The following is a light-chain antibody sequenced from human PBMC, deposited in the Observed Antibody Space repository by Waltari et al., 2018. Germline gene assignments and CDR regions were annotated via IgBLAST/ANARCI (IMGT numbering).Light chain of an antibody. CDR3: QQCNDWPYT. Sequence: EIVMTQSPATLSLAPGERATLSCRASLSVGTELAWYQQKPGQPPRLLIYGASTRATEVPARFSGSGSATEFALTISSLQSEDFAVYYCQQCNDWPYTFGQGTNLEIK. V-gene: IGKV3-15*01. J-gene: IGKJ2*01. CDR1: LSVGTE. CDR2: GAS.